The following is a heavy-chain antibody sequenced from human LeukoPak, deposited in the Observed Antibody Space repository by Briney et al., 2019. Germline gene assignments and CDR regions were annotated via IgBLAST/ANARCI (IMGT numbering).Heavy chain of an antibody. CDR1: GGSISSGGYS. D-gene: IGHD6-25*01. Sequence: PSETLSLTCAVSGGSISSGGYSWSRIRQPPGKGLEWIGYIYHSGSTYYNPSLKSRVTISVDRSKNQFSLKLSSVTAADTAVYYCARGPRGLYSAYVFDYWGQGTMVTVSS. J-gene: IGHJ4*02. CDR3: ARGPRGLYSAYVFDY. V-gene: IGHV4-30-2*01. CDR2: IYHSGST.